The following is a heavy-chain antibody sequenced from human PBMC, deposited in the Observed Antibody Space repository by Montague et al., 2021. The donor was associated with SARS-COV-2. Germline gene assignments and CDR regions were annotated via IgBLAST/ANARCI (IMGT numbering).Heavy chain of an antibody. CDR1: SGSISTYY. CDR3: ASSKGAYNWIDT. CDR2: INHDGTA. V-gene: IGHV4-59*13. D-gene: IGHD3-16*01. J-gene: IGHJ5*02. Sequence: SETLSLTCNFYSGSISTYYWSWIRQTPGKGLEWLGYINHDGTAKYNPSLSGRVTMSVDTSKTQFSLWLTSVTAADTAVYYCASSKGAYNWIDTWGQGSLVTVSS.